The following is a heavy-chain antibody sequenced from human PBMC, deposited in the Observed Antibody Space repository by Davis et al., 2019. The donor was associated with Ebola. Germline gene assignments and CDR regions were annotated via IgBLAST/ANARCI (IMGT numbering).Heavy chain of an antibody. J-gene: IGHJ3*01. Sequence: GESLKISCQDSGNSFSSHWIGWVRQMPGKGLEWMGIIFTGDSDTRYRPSFRGQVTISADKSFKTAFLQWSRLKASDTAMYYCASLRRTITGMDDGFDVWGQGTMVTVSS. D-gene: IGHD2-8*02. CDR2: IFTGDSDT. V-gene: IGHV5-51*01. CDR1: GNSFSSHW. CDR3: ASLRRTITGMDDGFDV.